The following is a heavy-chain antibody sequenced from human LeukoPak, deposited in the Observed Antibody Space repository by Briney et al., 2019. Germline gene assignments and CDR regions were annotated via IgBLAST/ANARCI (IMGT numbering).Heavy chain of an antibody. V-gene: IGHV1-8*01. CDR2: MNPNSGNT. D-gene: IGHD3-3*01. J-gene: IGHJ6*02. CDR3: ARALRITIFGVVIGLYYYYGMDV. Sequence: ASVKVSCKASGYTFTSYDINWVRQATGQGLEWMGWMNPNSGNTGYAQKFQGRVTMTRNTSISTAYTELSSLRSEDTAVYYCARALRITIFGVVIGLYYYYGMDVWGQGTTVTVSS. CDR1: GYTFTSYD.